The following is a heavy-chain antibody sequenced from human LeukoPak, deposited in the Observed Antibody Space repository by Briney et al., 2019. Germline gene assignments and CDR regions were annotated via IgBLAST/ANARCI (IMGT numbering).Heavy chain of an antibody. D-gene: IGHD1-26*01. Sequence: QSGGSLRLSCAASGFTFSSYSMSWVRQAPGKGLEWVSSISGSGDSTYYADSVKGRFTISRDNSKKTLYLQMNSLRAEDTAVYYCAIVSEWELRRGRCYFDYWGQGTLVTVFS. V-gene: IGHV3-23*01. J-gene: IGHJ4*02. CDR1: GFTFSSYS. CDR2: ISGSGDST. CDR3: AIVSEWELRRGRCYFDY.